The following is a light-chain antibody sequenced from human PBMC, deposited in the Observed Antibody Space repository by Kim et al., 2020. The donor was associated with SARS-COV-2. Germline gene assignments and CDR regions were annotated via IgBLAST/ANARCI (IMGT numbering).Light chain of an antibody. Sequence: GQSVTTSCTGTSSDVGGYKYVSWYQQHPGKAPNLLIFDVSNRPSGVSSRFSGFKSGNTASLTISGLQVEDEADYYCSSYTSSNSLVFGGGTQLTVL. CDR2: DVS. J-gene: IGLJ2*01. V-gene: IGLV2-14*03. CDR1: SSDVGGYKY. CDR3: SSYTSSNSLV.